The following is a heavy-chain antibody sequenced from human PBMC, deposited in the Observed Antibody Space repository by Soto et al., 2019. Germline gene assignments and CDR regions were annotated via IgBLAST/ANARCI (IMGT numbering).Heavy chain of an antibody. V-gene: IGHV4-59*01. CDR2: IYYSGST. CDR1: GGSISSYY. J-gene: IGHJ1*01. CDR3: AREQRYCSSTRCSEYFQH. D-gene: IGHD2-2*01. Sequence: SETLSLTCTVSGGSISSYYWSWIRQPPGKGLEWIGYIYYSGSTNYNPSLKSRVTISVDTSKNQFSLKLSSVTAADTAVYYRAREQRYCSSTRCSEYFQHWGQGTLVTVSS.